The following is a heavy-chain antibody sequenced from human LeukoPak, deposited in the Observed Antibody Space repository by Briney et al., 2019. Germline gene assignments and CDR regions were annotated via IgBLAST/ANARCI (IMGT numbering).Heavy chain of an antibody. Sequence: LETLSLTCSVSGGSISTSPYYWGWIRQPPRKGLEWIVDIYYSGNTYYNPSLKSRVAISVDTSKNQVSLKVTSVTAADTALYYCARRRTYDILTGYPQYYFDYWGQGALVTVSS. CDR3: ARRRTYDILTGYPQYYFDY. CDR1: GGSISTSPYY. D-gene: IGHD3-9*01. V-gene: IGHV4-39*01. CDR2: IYYSGNT. J-gene: IGHJ4*02.